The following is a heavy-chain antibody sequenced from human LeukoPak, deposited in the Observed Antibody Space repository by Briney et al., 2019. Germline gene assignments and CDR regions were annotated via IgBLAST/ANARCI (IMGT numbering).Heavy chain of an antibody. CDR2: IRYDGSNK. D-gene: IGHD1-26*01. Sequence: GGSLRLSCAASGFTFSSYGMHWVRQAPGKGLEWVAFIRYDGSNKYYADSVKGRFTISRDNSKNTLYLQMNSLRAEDTAVYYCARVRDGSSFSAFDMWGQGTMVTVSS. V-gene: IGHV3-30*02. CDR3: ARVRDGSSFSAFDM. CDR1: GFTFSSYG. J-gene: IGHJ3*02.